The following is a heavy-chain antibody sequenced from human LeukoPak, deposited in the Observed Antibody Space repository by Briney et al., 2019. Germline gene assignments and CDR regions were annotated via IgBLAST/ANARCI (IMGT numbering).Heavy chain of an antibody. J-gene: IGHJ4*02. Sequence: GASVKVSCKASGYTFTGYYMHWVRQAPGQGLEWMGRINPNSGGTNYAQKFQGRVTMTRDTSISTAYMELSSLRSEDTAVYYCARARGYCSGGSCYYYFDYWGQGTLVTVSS. CDR2: INPNSGGT. V-gene: IGHV1-2*06. CDR1: GYTFTGYY. CDR3: ARARGYCSGGSCYYYFDY. D-gene: IGHD2-15*01.